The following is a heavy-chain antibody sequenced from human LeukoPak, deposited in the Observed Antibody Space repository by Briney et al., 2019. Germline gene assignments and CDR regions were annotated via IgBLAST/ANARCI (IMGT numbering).Heavy chain of an antibody. CDR2: IKQDGSEK. D-gene: IGHD4-17*01. J-gene: IGHJ4*02. V-gene: IGHV3-7*01. CDR3: ARAATVTAESAFGY. Sequence: GGSLRLSCAASGFTFSSYWMSWVRQAPGKGLEWVANIKQDGSEKYYVDSVKGRFTISRDNAKNSLYPQMNSLRAEDTAVYYCARAATVTAESAFGYWGQGTLVTVSS. CDR1: GFTFSSYW.